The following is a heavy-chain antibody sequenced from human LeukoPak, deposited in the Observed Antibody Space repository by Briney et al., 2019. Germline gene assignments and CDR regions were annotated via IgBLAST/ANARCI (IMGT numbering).Heavy chain of an antibody. J-gene: IGHJ4*02. CDR2: ISGSGGST. CDR1: GFTFSTYA. Sequence: GGSLRLSCAASGFTFSTYAMTWVRQAPGKGLEWVSTISGSGGSTSYADSVKGRFTISGDNSKNTLYLQMNSLRAEGTAVYYCAKMSSGRYNDYWGQGTLVTVSS. D-gene: IGHD3-10*01. V-gene: IGHV3-23*01. CDR3: AKMSSGRYNDY.